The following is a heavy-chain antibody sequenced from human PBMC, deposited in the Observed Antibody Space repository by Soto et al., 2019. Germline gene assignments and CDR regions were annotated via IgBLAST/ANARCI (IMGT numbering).Heavy chain of an antibody. CDR3: AHWGDGAYFDY. Sequence: QITLKESGPTLVKPTQTLTLTCIFSGFSLSTSEVGVGWIRQPPGKALEWLALIYWDDDKRYSPSLKSRLTITKDTSKNQVVLTMTNMDPVDTATYYCAHWGDGAYFDYWGQGTLVTVSS. V-gene: IGHV2-5*02. J-gene: IGHJ4*02. CDR2: IYWDDDK. CDR1: GFSLSTSEVG. D-gene: IGHD3-10*01.